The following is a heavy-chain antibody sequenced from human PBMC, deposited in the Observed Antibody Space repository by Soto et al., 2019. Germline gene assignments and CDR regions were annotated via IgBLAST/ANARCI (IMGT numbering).Heavy chain of an antibody. D-gene: IGHD3-10*01. CDR2: ISSSGSTI. J-gene: IGHJ5*02. CDR1: GFTFSDYY. Sequence: GGSLRLSCAASGFTFSDYYMSWIRQAPGKGLEWVSYISSSGSTIYYADSVKGRFTISRDNAKNSLYLQMNSLRAEDTAVYYCARDRTMVRGVIITPSFDPWGQGTLVTVSS. V-gene: IGHV3-11*01. CDR3: ARDRTMVRGVIITPSFDP.